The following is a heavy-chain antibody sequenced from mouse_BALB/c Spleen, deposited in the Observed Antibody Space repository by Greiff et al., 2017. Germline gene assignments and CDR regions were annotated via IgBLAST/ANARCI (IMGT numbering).Heavy chain of an antibody. CDR1: GYSITSDYA. D-gene: IGHD1-1*01. V-gene: IGHV3-2*02. J-gene: IGHJ1*01. CDR2: ISYSGST. Sequence: DVKLQESGPGLVKPSQSLSLTCTVTGYSITSDYAWNWIRQFPGNKLEWMGYISYSGSTSYNPSLKSRISITRDTSKNQFFLQLNSVTTEDTATYYCAHYYGSSGYFDVWGAGTTVTVSS. CDR3: AHYYGSSGYFDV.